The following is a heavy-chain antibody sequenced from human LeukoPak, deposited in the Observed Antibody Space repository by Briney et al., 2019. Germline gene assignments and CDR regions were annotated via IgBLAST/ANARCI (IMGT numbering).Heavy chain of an antibody. CDR3: AKTGYSSGWYSDY. D-gene: IGHD6-19*01. Sequence: GGSLRLSCAASGFTFNSYSMNWVRQAPGKGLEWVSSISSSSSYIYYADSVKGRFTISRDNAKNSLYLQMNSLRAEDTAVYYCAKTGYSSGWYSDYWGQGTLVTVSS. J-gene: IGHJ4*02. V-gene: IGHV3-21*01. CDR1: GFTFNSYS. CDR2: ISSSSSYI.